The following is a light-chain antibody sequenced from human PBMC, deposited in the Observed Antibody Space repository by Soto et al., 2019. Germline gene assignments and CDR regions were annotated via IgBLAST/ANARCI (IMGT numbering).Light chain of an antibody. CDR3: AAWDDSLNAYV. J-gene: IGLJ1*01. V-gene: IGLV1-40*01. Sequence: QSVLTQPPSVSGAPGQRVTISCTGSRSNIGAGYHVHWYQHLPGTAPKLLIYGDTNRPSGVPDRFSGSKSGTSASLAITGLQTEDEAVYYCAAWDDSLNAYVFGTGTKLTVL. CDR2: GDT. CDR1: RSNIGAGYH.